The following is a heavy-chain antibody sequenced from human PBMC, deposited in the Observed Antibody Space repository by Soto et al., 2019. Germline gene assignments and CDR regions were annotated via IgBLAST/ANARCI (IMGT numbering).Heavy chain of an antibody. V-gene: IGHV4-31*03. J-gene: IGHJ6*02. CDR3: AREGAVRGLARKTDIGYGMDV. CDR2: IYYSGST. CDR1: GGSISSGGYY. Sequence: SETLSLTCTVSGGSISSGGYYWSWIRQHPGKSLEWIGYIYYSGSTYYNPSLKSRVTISVDTSKNQSSLKLSSVTAADTAVYYCAREGAVRGLARKTDIGYGMDVWGQGTTVTVTS. D-gene: IGHD3-10*01.